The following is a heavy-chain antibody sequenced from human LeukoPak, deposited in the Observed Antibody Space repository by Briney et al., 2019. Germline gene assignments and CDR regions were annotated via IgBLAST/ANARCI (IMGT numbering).Heavy chain of an antibody. CDR2: IIPNSGAT. J-gene: IGHJ4*02. CDR1: GYTFTGYY. CDR3: ARGPSEYFDFIIGYDY. D-gene: IGHD3-3*01. Sequence: GASVKVSCKASGYTFTGYYIHWVRQAPGQGLEYMGWIIPNSGATNYAQKFQGRVTMTRDTSIGTAYLELSRLRSDDTAVYYCARGPSEYFDFIIGYDYWGQGTLVTVSS. V-gene: IGHV1-2*02.